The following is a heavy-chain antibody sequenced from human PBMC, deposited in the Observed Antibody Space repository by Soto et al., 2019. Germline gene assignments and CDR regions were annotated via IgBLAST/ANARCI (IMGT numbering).Heavy chain of an antibody. Sequence: SVKVSCKASGGTFSSYAISWVRQAPGQGLEWMGGIIPIFGTANYAQKFQGRVTITTDESTSTAYMELSSLRSEDTAVYYCARDLPPPVQPRARTGGYYYGMDVWGQGTTVTVSS. D-gene: IGHD3-16*01. J-gene: IGHJ6*02. V-gene: IGHV1-69*05. CDR3: ARDLPPPVQPRARTGGYYYGMDV. CDR2: IIPIFGTA. CDR1: GGTFSSYA.